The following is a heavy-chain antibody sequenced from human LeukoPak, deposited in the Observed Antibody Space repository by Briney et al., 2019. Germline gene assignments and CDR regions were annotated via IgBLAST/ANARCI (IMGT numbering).Heavy chain of an antibody. CDR1: GYSFTSYW. J-gene: IGHJ4*02. CDR3: VRLPDSGYSYGSHFDY. CDR2: IYPGDSDT. D-gene: IGHD5-18*01. Sequence: GESLKISCKGSGYSFTSYWIGWVRQMPGKGLEWMGIIYPGDSDTRYSPSFQGQVTISADKSISTAYLQWSSLKASDTAMYYCVRLPDSGYSYGSHFDYWGQGTLVTVSS. V-gene: IGHV5-51*01.